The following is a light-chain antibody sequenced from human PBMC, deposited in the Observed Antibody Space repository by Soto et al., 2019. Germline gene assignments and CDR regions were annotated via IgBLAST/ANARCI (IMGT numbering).Light chain of an antibody. V-gene: IGKV1-9*01. Sequence: DIQMTQSPSTLSASVGDRVTITCRASQGISSYLAWYQQKPGKAPKLLIYAASTLQSGVPSRFSGSGSGTEFTLTISSLQSDDFATYYCQQYISYSRAFGQGTKVDIK. J-gene: IGKJ1*01. CDR1: QGISSY. CDR2: AAS. CDR3: QQYISYSRA.